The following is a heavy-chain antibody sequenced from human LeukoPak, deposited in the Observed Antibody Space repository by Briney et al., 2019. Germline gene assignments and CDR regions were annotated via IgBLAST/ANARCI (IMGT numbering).Heavy chain of an antibody. CDR2: ISSSSSYI. J-gene: IGHJ5*02. Sequence: GGSLRLSCAASGFTFSSYSMNWVRQAPGKGLEWVSSISSSSSYIYYADSVKGRFTISRDNAKNSLYLQMNSLGAEDTAVYYCARDPGVLEWLSDGWFDPWGQGTLVTVSS. CDR3: ARDPGVLEWLSDGWFDP. CDR1: GFTFSSYS. V-gene: IGHV3-21*01. D-gene: IGHD3-3*01.